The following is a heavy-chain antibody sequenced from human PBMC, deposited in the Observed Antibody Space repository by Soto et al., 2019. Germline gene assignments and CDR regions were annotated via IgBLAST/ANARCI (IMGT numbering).Heavy chain of an antibody. CDR2: IIPIFGTA. J-gene: IGHJ6*02. CDR3: ASYPYRGSYLRYYYYYGMDV. Sequence: SVKVSCKASGGTFSSYAISWVRQAPGQGLEWMGGIIPIFGTANYAQKFQGRVTITADESTSTAYMELSSLRSEDTAVYYCASYPYRGSYLRYYYYYGMDVPGQATKVPVSS. V-gene: IGHV1-69*13. CDR1: GGTFSSYA. D-gene: IGHD1-26*01.